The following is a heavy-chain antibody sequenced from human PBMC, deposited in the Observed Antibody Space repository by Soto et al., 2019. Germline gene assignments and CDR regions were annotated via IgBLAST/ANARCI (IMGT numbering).Heavy chain of an antibody. CDR2: INAANGNT. CDR3: ARDSPTVTLDY. J-gene: IGHJ4*02. V-gene: IGHV1-3*01. Sequence: ASVKVSCKASGYTFTSYAMHWVRQAPGQRLEWMGWINAANGNTKYSQKFQGRVTITRDTSASTAYMELSSLRSEDTAVYYCARDSPTVTLDYWGQGTLVTVSS. CDR1: GYTFTSYA. D-gene: IGHD4-17*01.